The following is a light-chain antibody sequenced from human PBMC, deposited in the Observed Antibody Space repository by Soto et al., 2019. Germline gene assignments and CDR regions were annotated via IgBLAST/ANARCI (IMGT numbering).Light chain of an antibody. V-gene: IGKV1-39*01. CDR2: AAS. J-gene: IGKJ1*01. CDR1: QRVDSY. Sequence: DIQVTQSPSSLSASVGDSVTLSCQTSQRVDSYIHWYQHQSGKPPKLLIYAASTLQDGVPSRFSGGGSGTDFSLIITGLQPEDSATYYCQQTYISVATFGQGTKV. CDR3: QQTYISVAT.